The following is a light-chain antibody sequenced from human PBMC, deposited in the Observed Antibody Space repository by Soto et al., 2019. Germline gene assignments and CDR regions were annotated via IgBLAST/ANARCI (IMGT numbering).Light chain of an antibody. CDR2: GAS. CDR3: QQYSA. V-gene: IGKV3-20*01. Sequence: EVVLTQSPFTLSLSPGERATLSCRASQSVSSSYLAWYQQKPGQAPRLLIYGASSRATGIPDRFSGSGSGTDFTLTISRLEPEDFAVYYCQQYSAFGGGTKVDIK. CDR1: QSVSSSY. J-gene: IGKJ4*01.